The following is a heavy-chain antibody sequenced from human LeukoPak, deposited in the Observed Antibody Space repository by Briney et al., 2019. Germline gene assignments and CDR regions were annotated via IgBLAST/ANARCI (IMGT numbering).Heavy chain of an antibody. D-gene: IGHD6-19*01. CDR1: GFTFSSYS. CDR3: AREYSSGYDNFDY. CDR2: ISSSSSTI. J-gene: IGHJ4*02. V-gene: IGHV3-48*02. Sequence: PGRSLRLSCAASGFTFSSYSMNWVRQAPGKGLEWVSYISSSSSTIYYADSVKGRFTISRDNAKNSLYLQMNSLRDEDTAVYYCAREYSSGYDNFDYWGQGTLVTVSS.